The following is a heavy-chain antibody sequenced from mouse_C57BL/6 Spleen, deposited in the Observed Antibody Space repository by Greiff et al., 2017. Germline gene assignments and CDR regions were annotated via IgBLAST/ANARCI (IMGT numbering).Heavy chain of an antibody. CDR1: GYAFSSYW. Sequence: QVHVKQSGAELVKPGASVKISCKASGYAFSSYWMNWVKQRPGKGLEWIGQIYPGDGDTNYNGKFKGKATLTADKSSSTAYMQLSSLTSEDSAVYFCARETTVVPSFDYWGQGTTLTVSS. J-gene: IGHJ2*01. D-gene: IGHD1-1*01. V-gene: IGHV1-80*01. CDR3: ARETTVVPSFDY. CDR2: IYPGDGDT.